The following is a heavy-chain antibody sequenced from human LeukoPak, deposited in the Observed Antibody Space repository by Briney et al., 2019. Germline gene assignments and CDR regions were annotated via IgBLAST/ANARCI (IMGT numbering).Heavy chain of an antibody. CDR2: ISGSGGST. J-gene: IGHJ6*02. CDR1: GFTFSTYA. CDR3: ANLLMRGYGMDV. D-gene: IGHD3-16*01. Sequence: GGSLRLSCAASGFTFSTYAMSWVRQAPGKGLEWVSAISGSGGSTYYADSVKGRFTISRDNSKNTLYLQMNSLRAEDTAVYYCANLLMRGYGMDVWGQGTTVTVSS. V-gene: IGHV3-23*01.